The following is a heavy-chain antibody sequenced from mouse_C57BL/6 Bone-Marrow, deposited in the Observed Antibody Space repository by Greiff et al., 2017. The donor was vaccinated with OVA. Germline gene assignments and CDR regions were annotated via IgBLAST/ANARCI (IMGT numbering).Heavy chain of an antibody. Sequence: EVKLVESGGDLVKPGGSLKLSCAASGFTFSSYGMSWVRQTPDKRLEWVATISSGGSYTYYPHSVKGRFTISRDNAKNTLYLQMSSLKSEDTAMYYCAREEYEGFAYWGQGTPVTVSA. CDR3: AREEYEGFAY. V-gene: IGHV5-6*02. J-gene: IGHJ3*01. CDR2: ISSGGSYT. CDR1: GFTFSSYG. D-gene: IGHD2-3*01.